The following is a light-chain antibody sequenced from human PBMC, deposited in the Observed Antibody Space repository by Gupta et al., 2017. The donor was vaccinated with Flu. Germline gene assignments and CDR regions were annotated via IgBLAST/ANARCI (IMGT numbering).Light chain of an antibody. Sequence: SSELTQPPSVSVSPGQTARITCSGDALSTKYGYWYQQTPGQAPVLLIYNDSERPSGIPERFSGSTSGTTVTLTISGVQAEDEADYHCQSADSSGTYMIFGGGTRLAVL. V-gene: IGLV3-25*02. CDR2: NDS. J-gene: IGLJ2*01. CDR1: ALSTKY. CDR3: QSADSSGTYMI.